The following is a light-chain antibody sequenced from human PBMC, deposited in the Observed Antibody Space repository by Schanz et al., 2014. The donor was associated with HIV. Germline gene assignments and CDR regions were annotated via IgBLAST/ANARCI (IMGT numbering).Light chain of an antibody. CDR2: DVS. J-gene: IGLJ3*02. V-gene: IGLV2-14*03. Sequence: QSALTQPASVSGSPGQSITISCTGTSSDVGGYNYPPWYQQHPGKAPKLMIYDVSYRPSGVSNRFSGSKSDNTASLTISGLQAEDEADYYCISYTSSTTWVFGGGTKLTVL. CDR3: ISYTSSTTWV. CDR1: SSDVGGYNY.